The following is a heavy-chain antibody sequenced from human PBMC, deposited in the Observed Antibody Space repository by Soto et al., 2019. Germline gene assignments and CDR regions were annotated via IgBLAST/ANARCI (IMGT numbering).Heavy chain of an antibody. V-gene: IGHV1-69*10. Sequence: SVKVSCKSSGGTFSSYAISWVRQAPGQGLEWMGGVIPVFGLATYAQKVQGRVTITADKSTNTAYMEVSSLRSEDTAVYYCARGKSYYGSGKGIYDYYSLDVWGQGTTVTVSS. CDR1: GGTFSSYA. CDR3: ARGKSYYGSGKGIYDYYSLDV. CDR2: VIPVFGLA. D-gene: IGHD3-10*01. J-gene: IGHJ6*02.